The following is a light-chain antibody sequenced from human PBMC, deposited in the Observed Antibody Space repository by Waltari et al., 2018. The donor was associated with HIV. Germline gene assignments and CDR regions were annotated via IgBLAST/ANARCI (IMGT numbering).Light chain of an antibody. CDR3: QQYNNWPLT. Sequence: EIVMTQSAAPLSVSPGESATLSCRASQSVSSNLAWYQQKPGQAPRLLIYGASTRATGIPARFSGSGSGTEFTLTISSLQSEDFAVYYCQQYNNWPLTFGGGTKVEIK. J-gene: IGKJ4*01. CDR2: GAS. V-gene: IGKV3-15*01. CDR1: QSVSSN.